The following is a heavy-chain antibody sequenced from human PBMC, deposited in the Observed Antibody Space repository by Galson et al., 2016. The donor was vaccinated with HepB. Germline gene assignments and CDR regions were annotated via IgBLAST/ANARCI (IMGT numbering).Heavy chain of an antibody. CDR3: ARDFLWGYGDYENEAY. J-gene: IGHJ4*02. CDR2: IWYDGSTK. CDR1: GFTFSTYG. V-gene: IGHV3-33*01. Sequence: SLRLSCAASGFTFSTYGMHWVRQAPGKGLEWVAVIWYDGSTKYYADSVKGRFTISRDTSKNTLYLLMNSLRAEDTAVYYCARDFLWGYGDYENEAYWGQGTLVTVSS. D-gene: IGHD4-17*01.